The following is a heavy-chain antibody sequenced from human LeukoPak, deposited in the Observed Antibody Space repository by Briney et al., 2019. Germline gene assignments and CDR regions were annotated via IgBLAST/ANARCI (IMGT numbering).Heavy chain of an antibody. V-gene: IGHV3-7*01. CDR1: GFTFIRHW. D-gene: IGHD4-17*01. CDR3: ARGPDFGDRLDYFDY. Sequence: PGGSLRLSCAASGFTFIRHWMGWVRQAPGQGLEWVANIKQDASQYYVDSVRGRFIISRDNAKNSLSLQMNSLSLEDTAVYYCARGPDFGDRLDYFDYWGQGTLVTVSS. J-gene: IGHJ4*02. CDR2: IKQDASQ.